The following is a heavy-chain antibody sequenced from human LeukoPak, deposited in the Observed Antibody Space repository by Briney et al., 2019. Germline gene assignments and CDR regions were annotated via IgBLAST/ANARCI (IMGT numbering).Heavy chain of an antibody. Sequence: GGSLRLSCAASGFTFSSYAMSWVRQAPGKGLEWVSAISGSGGSTYYADSVKGRFTISRDNSKNTLYLQMNSLRAEGTAVYYCAKLHEDIVVVVAADDAFDIWGQGTMVTVSS. J-gene: IGHJ3*02. CDR1: GFTFSSYA. V-gene: IGHV3-23*01. CDR2: ISGSGGST. CDR3: AKLHEDIVVVVAADDAFDI. D-gene: IGHD2-15*01.